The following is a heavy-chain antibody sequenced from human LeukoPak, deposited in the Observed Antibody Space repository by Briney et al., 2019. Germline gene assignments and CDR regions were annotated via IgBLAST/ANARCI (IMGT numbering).Heavy chain of an antibody. V-gene: IGHV3-23*01. Sequence: GGSLRLSCAASGFTFSTYGMTWVRQAPGKGLEWVSGISGSGGSANYAGSVKGRFTISRDNSNYTLYLQMNSLRAEDTAVYYCAKDRGYWGQGTLVTVSS. CDR1: GFTFSTYG. CDR3: AKDRGY. J-gene: IGHJ4*02. CDR2: ISGSGGSA. D-gene: IGHD5-24*01.